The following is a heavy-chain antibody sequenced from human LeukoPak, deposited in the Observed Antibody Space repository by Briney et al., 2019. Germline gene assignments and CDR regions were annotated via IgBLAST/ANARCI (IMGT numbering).Heavy chain of an antibody. CDR1: GGSFSGYY. D-gene: IGHD6-13*01. CDR2: INHSGST. V-gene: IGHV4-34*01. CDR3: ACTTAAAGNLDDY. J-gene: IGHJ4*02. Sequence: SETLSLTCAVYGGSFSGYYWSWIRQPPGKGLEWIGEINHSGSTNYNPSLKSRVTISVDTSKNQFSLKLSSVTAADTAVYYCACTTAAAGNLDDYWGQGTLVTVSS.